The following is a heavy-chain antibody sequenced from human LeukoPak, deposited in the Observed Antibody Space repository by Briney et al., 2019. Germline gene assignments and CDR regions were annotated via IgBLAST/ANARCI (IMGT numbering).Heavy chain of an antibody. J-gene: IGHJ3*02. V-gene: IGHV4-59*12. CDR2: IYYSGST. D-gene: IGHD4-17*01. Sequence: RPSETLSLTCTVSGASISNYYWSWIRQPPGKGLEWIGYIYYSGSTNYNPSLKSRVTISVDTSKNQFSLKLSSLTAADTAVYYCARGPMTTVTTTNGGAFDIWGQGTMVTVSS. CDR1: GASISNYY. CDR3: ARGPMTTVTTTNGGAFDI.